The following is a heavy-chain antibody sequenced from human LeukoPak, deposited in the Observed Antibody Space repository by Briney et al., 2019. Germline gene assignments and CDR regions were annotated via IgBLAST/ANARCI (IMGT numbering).Heavy chain of an antibody. D-gene: IGHD2-2*01. V-gene: IGHV4-59*01. CDR3: AREVVPAAGGFDY. CDR2: IYYSGST. J-gene: IGHJ4*02. Sequence: ASETLSLTCTVSGGSISSYYWSWIRQPPGKGLEWIGYIYYSGSTNYNPSLKSRVTISVDTSKNQFSLKLSSVTAADTAVYYCAREVVPAAGGFDYWGQGTLVTVSS. CDR1: GGSISSYY.